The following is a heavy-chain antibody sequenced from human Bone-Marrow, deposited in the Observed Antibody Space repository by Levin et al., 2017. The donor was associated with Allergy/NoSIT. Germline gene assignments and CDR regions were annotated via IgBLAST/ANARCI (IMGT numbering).Heavy chain of an antibody. Sequence: GSLRLSCAVSGGSISSGTWWSWVRQPPGKGLEWIGEIYFSGNTNYNPPLKSRITISLDKSKNRISLNVTSVTAADTAVYYCAKGSAGYHYYMDVWGKGTTVTVSS. J-gene: IGHJ6*03. CDR2: IYFSGNT. CDR3: AKGSAGYHYYMDV. V-gene: IGHV4-4*02. D-gene: IGHD1-26*01. CDR1: GGSISSGTW.